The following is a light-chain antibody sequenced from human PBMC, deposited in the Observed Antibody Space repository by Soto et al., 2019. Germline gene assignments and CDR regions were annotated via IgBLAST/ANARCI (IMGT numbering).Light chain of an antibody. CDR1: SSDIGTYNS. J-gene: IGLJ3*02. Sequence: QSALTQPASVSGSPGQSITISCTGTSSDIGTYNSVSWYQHHPGKAPKLLIFEVIDRPSGVSDRFSGSKSGNTASLTISGPQPEDEADYYCCSYTSTYTLVFGGGTQLTVL. CDR2: EVI. CDR3: CSYTSTYTLV. V-gene: IGLV2-14*01.